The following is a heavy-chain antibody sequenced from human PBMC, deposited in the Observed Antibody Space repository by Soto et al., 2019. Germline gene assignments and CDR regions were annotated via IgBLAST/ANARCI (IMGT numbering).Heavy chain of an antibody. CDR1: GYTFTSYD. CDR2: MNPNSGNT. J-gene: IGHJ4*02. D-gene: IGHD1-1*01. Sequence: QVQLVQSGAEVKKPGASVKVSCKASGYTFTSYDINWVRQATGQGLEWMGWMNPNSGNTGYAQKFQGRVTMTRNTPLRTGYMELSSLRSEDPALFYRARERTGTTDYWGQGNLVTVSS. CDR3: ARERTGTTDY. V-gene: IGHV1-8*01.